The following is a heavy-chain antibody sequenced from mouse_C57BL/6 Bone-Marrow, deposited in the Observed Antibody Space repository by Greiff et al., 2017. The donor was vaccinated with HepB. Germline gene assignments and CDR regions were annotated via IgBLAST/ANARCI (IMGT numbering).Heavy chain of an antibody. CDR2: IYPRSGNT. Sequence: VQLQQSGAELARPGASVKLSCKASGYTFSSYGISWVKQRTGQGLEWIGEIYPRSGNTYYNEKFKGKATLTADKSSSTAYMELRSLTSEDSAVYFSASPYGNGCYFDYWGQGTTLTVSS. V-gene: IGHV1-81*01. CDR3: ASPYGNGCYFDY. J-gene: IGHJ2*01. CDR1: GYTFSSYG. D-gene: IGHD2-1*01.